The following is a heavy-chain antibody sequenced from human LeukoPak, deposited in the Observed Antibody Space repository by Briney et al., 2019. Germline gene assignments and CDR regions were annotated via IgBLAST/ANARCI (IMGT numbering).Heavy chain of an antibody. D-gene: IGHD1-1*01. J-gene: IGHJ3*02. Sequence: PGGSLRLSCAAAGLTFGSYDMHWGREAPGRGVEWGLSIGATGDTYYAGSVKGRFTVSRDNAKKSLCLQMSSLRAGDTAVYFCVLGAYWNDDKNAFHIWGPGTMVTVSS. CDR3: VLGAYWNDDKNAFHI. V-gene: IGHV3-13*01. CDR1: GLTFGSYD. CDR2: IGATGDT.